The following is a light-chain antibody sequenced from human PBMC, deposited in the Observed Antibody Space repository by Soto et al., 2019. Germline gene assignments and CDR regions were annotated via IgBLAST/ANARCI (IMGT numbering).Light chain of an antibody. Sequence: DIQMTQSPSSLSASVGDSVTITCRASQSINIYLSWYQQKPGKAPKLLINVASTLQGGVPSRFSGSGSGTEFNLAISSLQPEDFATYYCQQLNSYPLTFGGGTKVDIK. CDR1: QSINIY. CDR2: VAS. CDR3: QQLNSYPLT. V-gene: IGKV1-39*01. J-gene: IGKJ4*01.